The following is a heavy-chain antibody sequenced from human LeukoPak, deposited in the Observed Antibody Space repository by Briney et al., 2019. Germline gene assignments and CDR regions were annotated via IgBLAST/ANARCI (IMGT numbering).Heavy chain of an antibody. D-gene: IGHD5/OR15-5a*01. Sequence: SETLSLTCIVSGGSISSYYWNWIRQPPGKGLEWIGYNYYSGSTNYNPSLKSRVTISVDTSKNQFSLKLSSVTAADTAVYYCARGGRDSTIPDYWGQGTLVTVSS. V-gene: IGHV4-59*01. J-gene: IGHJ4*02. CDR2: NYYSGST. CDR3: ARGGRDSTIPDY. CDR1: GGSISSYY.